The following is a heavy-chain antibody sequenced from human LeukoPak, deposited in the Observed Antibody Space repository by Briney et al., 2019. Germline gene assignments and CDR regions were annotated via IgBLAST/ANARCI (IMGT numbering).Heavy chain of an antibody. D-gene: IGHD3-22*01. CDR1: GGSISSYY. J-gene: IGHJ4*02. CDR3: ASMAPYYYDSSGYYFDY. CDR2: IYYSGST. Sequence: SETLSLTCTVSGGSISSYYWSWIRQPPGKGLEWIGYIYYSGSTNYNPSLKSRVTISVDTSKNQFSLKLSSVTAADTAVYYCASMAPYYYDSSGYYFDYWGQGTLVTVSS. V-gene: IGHV4-59*01.